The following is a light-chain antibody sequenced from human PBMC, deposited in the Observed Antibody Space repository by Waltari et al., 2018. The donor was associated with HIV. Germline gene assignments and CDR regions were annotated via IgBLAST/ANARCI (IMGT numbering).Light chain of an antibody. CDR3: CSYAGSVV. Sequence: QAGLTQPPSVSKGMRQTATLTCTGNSNNVGNQGAAWLQQHQGHPPKLLSYRDNKRPSGVSERFAASRSGNTASLTITGVQPEDEADYYCCSYAGSVVFGGGTKLTVL. V-gene: IGLV10-54*04. CDR1: SNNVGNQG. J-gene: IGLJ2*01. CDR2: RDN.